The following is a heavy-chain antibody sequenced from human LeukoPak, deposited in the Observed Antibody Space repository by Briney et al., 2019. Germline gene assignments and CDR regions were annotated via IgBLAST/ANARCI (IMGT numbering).Heavy chain of an antibody. Sequence: SETLSLTCTVSGGSISSSYYYWGWVRQPPGKGLEWIGYIYYSGSTNYNPSLKSRVTISVDTSKNQFSLKLSSVTAADTAVYYCARDRYCSSTSCYSEGNWFDPWGQGTLDTVSS. J-gene: IGHJ5*02. D-gene: IGHD2-2*02. CDR1: GGSISSSYYY. CDR2: IYYSGST. CDR3: ARDRYCSSTSCYSEGNWFDP. V-gene: IGHV4-61*01.